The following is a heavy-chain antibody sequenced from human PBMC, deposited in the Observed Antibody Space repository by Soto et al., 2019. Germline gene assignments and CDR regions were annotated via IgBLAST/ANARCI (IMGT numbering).Heavy chain of an antibody. J-gene: IGHJ4*02. CDR3: AREAEDLSSNLDY. CDR1: GFTFTRYS. Sequence: PGGSLRLSCAASGFTFTRYSMNWVRQAPGKGLEWVASISSTTNYIYYGESLKGRLTISRDNAKNSMYLQMNTLRAEDTAVYYCAREAEDLSSNLDYWGQGTL. V-gene: IGHV3-21*06. CDR2: ISSTTNYI.